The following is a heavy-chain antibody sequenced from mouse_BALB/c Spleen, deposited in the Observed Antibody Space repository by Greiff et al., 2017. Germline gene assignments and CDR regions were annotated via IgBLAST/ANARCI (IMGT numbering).Heavy chain of an antibody. J-gene: IGHJ4*01. D-gene: IGHD2-2*01. CDR2: INPYNDGT. Sequence: VQLQQSGPELVKPGASVKMSCKASGYTFTSYVMHWVQQKPGQGLEWIGDINPYNDGTKYNEKFKGQATLTSDKSSSTAYMEISSLTSEDSAVYYCASEGGYDRYYAMDYWGQGTSVTVSS. CDR3: ASEGGYDRYYAMDY. CDR1: GYTFTSYV. V-gene: IGHV1-14*01.